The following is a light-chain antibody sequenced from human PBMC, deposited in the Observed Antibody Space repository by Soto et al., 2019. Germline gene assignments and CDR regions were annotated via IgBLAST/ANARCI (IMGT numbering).Light chain of an antibody. V-gene: IGLV2-14*01. CDR3: SSYTSSSTVV. CDR2: EVS. CDR1: SSDVGGYNH. Sequence: QSALTQPASVSGSPGQSITISCTGTSSDVGGYNHVSWYQHHPGKAPRLIIYEVSNRPSGVSNRFSGSKSGNTASLTISGLQADDEAHYHCSSYTSSSTVVFGGGTQLTVL. J-gene: IGLJ2*01.